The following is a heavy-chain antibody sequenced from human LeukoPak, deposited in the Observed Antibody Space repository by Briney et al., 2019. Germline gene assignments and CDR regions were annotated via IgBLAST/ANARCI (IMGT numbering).Heavy chain of an antibody. Sequence: GRSLRLSCAASGFTFDDYAMHWVRQAPGKGLEWVSGISWNSGSIGYADSVKGRFTISRDNSKNTLFLQVNSLIDEDTAVYYCAREPKLWGQGTMVIVSS. J-gene: IGHJ3*01. CDR1: GFTFDDYA. CDR2: ISWNSGSI. V-gene: IGHV3-9*01. CDR3: AREPKL.